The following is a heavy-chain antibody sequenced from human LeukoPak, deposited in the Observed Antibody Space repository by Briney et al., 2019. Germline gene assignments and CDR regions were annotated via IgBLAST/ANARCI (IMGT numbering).Heavy chain of an antibody. V-gene: IGHV1-69*13. D-gene: IGHD2-2*03. J-gene: IGHJ4*02. CDR1: GYTFTSYD. CDR3: AGGLFGYCSSTSCYYLGY. Sequence: GASVKVSCKASGYTFTSYDISWVRQAPGQGLEWMGGIIPIFGTANYAQKFQGRVTITADESTSTAYMELSSLRSEDTAVYYCAGGLFGYCSSTSCYYLGYWGQGTLVTVSS. CDR2: IIPIFGTA.